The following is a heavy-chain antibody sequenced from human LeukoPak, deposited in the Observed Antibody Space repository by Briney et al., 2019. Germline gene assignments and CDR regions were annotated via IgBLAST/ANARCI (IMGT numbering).Heavy chain of an antibody. CDR1: GGSISSGGYS. J-gene: IGHJ4*02. V-gene: IGHV4-30-2*01. Sequence: SETLSLTCAVSGGSISSGGYSWSWIRQPPGKGLEWIGYIYHSGSTYYNPSLKSRVTISVDRSKNQFSLKLSSVTAADTAVYYCARGLIGNQAANRGYFDYWGQGTLVTVSS. CDR3: ARGLIGNQAANRGYFDY. CDR2: IYHSGST. D-gene: IGHD1-14*01.